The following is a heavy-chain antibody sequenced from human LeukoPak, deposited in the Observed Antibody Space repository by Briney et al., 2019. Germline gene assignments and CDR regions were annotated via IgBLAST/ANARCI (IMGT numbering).Heavy chain of an antibody. J-gene: IGHJ4*02. CDR3: ARRYSSGPFDY. V-gene: IGHV3-21*01. Sequence: GGSPRLSCAASGFTFSSYSMNWVRQAPGKGLEWVSSISSSSSYIYYADSVKGRFTISRDNAKNSLYLQMNSLRAEDTAVYYCARRYSSGPFDYWGQGTLVTVSS. CDR2: ISSSSSYI. D-gene: IGHD6-19*01. CDR1: GFTFSSYS.